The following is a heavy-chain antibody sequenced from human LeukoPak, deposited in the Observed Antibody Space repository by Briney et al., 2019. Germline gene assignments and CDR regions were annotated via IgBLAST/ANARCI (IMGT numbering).Heavy chain of an antibody. Sequence: GGSLRLSCAVSGFTFSGFWMSWSRQAPGKGLEWVACINSDGSEEYYADVVKVRFTISRDNAKNSLYMQINSLRTDDTAVYYCARSSYSSSSSVWGQGTMVTVSS. CDR3: ARSSYSSSSSV. J-gene: IGHJ3*01. D-gene: IGHD6-6*01. CDR1: GFTFSGFW. V-gene: IGHV3-7*03. CDR2: INSDGSEE.